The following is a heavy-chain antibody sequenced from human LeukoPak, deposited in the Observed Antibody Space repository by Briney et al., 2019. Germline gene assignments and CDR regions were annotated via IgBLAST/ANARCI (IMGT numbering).Heavy chain of an antibody. J-gene: IGHJ6*03. D-gene: IGHD4-11*01. V-gene: IGHV1-69*13. CDR2: IIPIFGTA. CDR3: ARGKATVKPYYYYYYMDV. Sequence: ASVKVSCRASGGTFSSYAISWVRQAPGQGLEWMGGIIPIFGTANYAQKFQGSVTITADESTSTAYMELSSLRSEDTAVYYCARGKATVKPYYYYYYMDVWGKGTTVTVSS. CDR1: GGTFSSYA.